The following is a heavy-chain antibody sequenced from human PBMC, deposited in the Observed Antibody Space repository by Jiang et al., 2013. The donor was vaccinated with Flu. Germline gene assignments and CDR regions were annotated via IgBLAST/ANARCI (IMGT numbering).Heavy chain of an antibody. Sequence: AWNWIRQSPSRGLEWLGRTYYRSKWYNEYSVSVKSRITINPDTSKNQFSLQLNSVTPEDTAVYYCARGYSSSFDYWGQGTLVTVSS. D-gene: IGHD5-18*01. CDR2: TYYRSKWYN. V-gene: IGHV6-1*01. CDR1: A. J-gene: IGHJ4*02. CDR3: ARGYSSSFDY.